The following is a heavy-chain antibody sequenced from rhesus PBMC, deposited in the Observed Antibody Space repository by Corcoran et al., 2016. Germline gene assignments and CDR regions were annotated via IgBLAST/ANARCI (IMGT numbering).Heavy chain of an antibody. CDR3: ARKEFPYYFDY. D-gene: IGHD1-32*01. V-gene: IGHV2-1*01. CDR2: IYWNDDT. Sequence: QVTLKESGPALVKPTQTLTLNGTFSGFSLSTSGMGVGWIRQPSRKALEWLAHIYWNDDTYYSTALKSRLTISKDTSKNQVVLTMTNMDPVDTATYYCARKEFPYYFDYWGQGVLVTVSS. CDR1: GFSLSTSGMG. J-gene: IGHJ4*01.